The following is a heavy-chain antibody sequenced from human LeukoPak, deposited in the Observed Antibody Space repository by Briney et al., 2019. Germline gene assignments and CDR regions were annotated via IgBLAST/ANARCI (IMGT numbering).Heavy chain of an antibody. J-gene: IGHJ5*02. V-gene: IGHV3-23*01. Sequence: GGPLRLSCAASGFTFSSYAMSWVRQAPGKGLEWVSAISGSGGSTYYADSVKGRFTISRDNSKNTLYLQMNSLRAEDTAVYYCAKDLISSGWYGCRFDPWGQGTLVTVSS. CDR2: ISGSGGST. CDR1: GFTFSSYA. CDR3: AKDLISSGWYGCRFDP. D-gene: IGHD6-19*01.